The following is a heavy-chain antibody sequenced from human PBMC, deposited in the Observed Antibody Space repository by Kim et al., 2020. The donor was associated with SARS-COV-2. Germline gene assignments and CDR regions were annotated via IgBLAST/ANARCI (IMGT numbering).Heavy chain of an antibody. CDR3: AKVPTVAGTRPLGWFDP. D-gene: IGHD6-19*01. V-gene: IGHV3-23*01. Sequence: VKGRFTISRDNSKNTLYLQMNSLRAEDTAVYYCAKVPTVAGTRPLGWFDPWGQGTLVTVSS. J-gene: IGHJ5*02.